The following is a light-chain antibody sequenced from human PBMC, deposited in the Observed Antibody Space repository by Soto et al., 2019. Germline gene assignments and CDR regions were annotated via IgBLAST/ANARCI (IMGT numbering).Light chain of an antibody. V-gene: IGLV1-51*01. Sequence: QSGLTQPPSVSGAPGQRVTISCTGSSSNIGAGYDVPWYQRLPGTAPKLLIYDDNKRPSGIPDRFSGSKSGTSATLGITGCQTGDEADYYCGAWYSSLSAYVFGTGTKVTVL. CDR2: DDN. CDR1: SSNIGAGYD. CDR3: GAWYSSLSAYV. J-gene: IGLJ1*01.